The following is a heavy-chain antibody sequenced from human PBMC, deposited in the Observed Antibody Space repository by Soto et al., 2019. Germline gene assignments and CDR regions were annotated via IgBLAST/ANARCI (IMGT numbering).Heavy chain of an antibody. CDR1: GFTFSSYA. Sequence: PGGSLRLYCAASGFTFSSYAMHWVRQAPGKGLEWVAVISYDGSNKYYADSVKGRFTISRDNSKNTLYPQMNSLRAEDTAVYYCARDGYGHFDYWVQGTLVTVSS. J-gene: IGHJ4*02. D-gene: IGHD4-17*01. CDR2: ISYDGSNK. CDR3: ARDGYGHFDY. V-gene: IGHV3-30-3*01.